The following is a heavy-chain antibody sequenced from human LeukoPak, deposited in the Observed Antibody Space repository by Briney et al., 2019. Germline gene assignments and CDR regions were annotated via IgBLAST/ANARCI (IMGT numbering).Heavy chain of an antibody. CDR2: IYYSGNT. V-gene: IGHV4-61*05. Sequence: SETLSLTCTVSGGSISSSSHYWSWFRQPPGKGLEWIGYIYYSGNTNYNSSLKSRVTLSVDTSKNQFSLKLTSVTAADTAVYYCARGGWYQDSWGQGMLVTVSS. D-gene: IGHD6-19*01. CDR3: ARGGWYQDS. J-gene: IGHJ4*02. CDR1: GGSISSSSHY.